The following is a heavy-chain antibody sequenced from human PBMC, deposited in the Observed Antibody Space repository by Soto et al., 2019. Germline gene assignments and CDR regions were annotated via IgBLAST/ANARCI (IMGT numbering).Heavy chain of an antibody. CDR2: IYHSGST. Sequence: SETLSLTCTVSGGSISSGGYSWSWIRQPPGKGLEWIGYIYHSGSTYYNPSLKSRVTISVDRSKNQFSLKLSSVTAADTAVYYCARALAGTTIYYYGMDVWGQGTTVTLSS. D-gene: IGHD1-7*01. CDR1: GGSISSGGYS. CDR3: ARALAGTTIYYYGMDV. J-gene: IGHJ6*02. V-gene: IGHV4-30-2*01.